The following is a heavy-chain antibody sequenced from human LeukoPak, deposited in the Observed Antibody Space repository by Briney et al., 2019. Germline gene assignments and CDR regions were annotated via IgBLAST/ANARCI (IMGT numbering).Heavy chain of an antibody. CDR2: IRSKAYGGTT. D-gene: IGHD3-22*01. CDR3: TRAGGGYYDSSGNDY. Sequence: GGSLRLSCTASGFTFGDYAMSWVRQAPGEGLEWVGFIRSKAYGGTTEYAASVKGRFTISRDDSKSIASLQMNSLKTEDTAVYYCTRAGGGYYDSSGNDYWGQGTLVTVSS. CDR1: GFTFGDYA. V-gene: IGHV3-49*04. J-gene: IGHJ4*02.